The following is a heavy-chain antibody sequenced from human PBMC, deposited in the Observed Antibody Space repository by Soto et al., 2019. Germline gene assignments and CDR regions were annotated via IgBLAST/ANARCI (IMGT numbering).Heavy chain of an antibody. D-gene: IGHD7-27*01. CDR1: GFTFSSYA. J-gene: IGHJ4*02. CDR2: IGDSGDYT. V-gene: IGHV3-23*01. CDR3: AKDPREYWGFFDC. Sequence: EAQLLESGGGLVQPGGSLRLSCAASGFTFSSYAMSWVRQVPGKGLEWVSGIGDSGDYTFYADSVKGRFTISRDNYKNTLDLQMSSLRAEDTAVYYCAKDPREYWGFFDCWGQGTLVIVSS.